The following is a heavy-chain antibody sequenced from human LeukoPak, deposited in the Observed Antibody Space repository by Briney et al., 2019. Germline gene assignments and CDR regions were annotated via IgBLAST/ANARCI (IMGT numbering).Heavy chain of an antibody. CDR2: ISTSSSYI. V-gene: IGHV3-21*01. Sequence: GGSLRLSCAASGFTFNSYSMNWVRQAPGKGLEWVSSISTSSSYIYSADSVKGRFTISRDNAKNSLYLQMNSLRAEDTAVYYCVRDTFSPDAFDIWGQGTMVTVSS. CDR1: GFTFNSYS. CDR3: VRDTFSPDAFDI. J-gene: IGHJ3*02. D-gene: IGHD3-16*01.